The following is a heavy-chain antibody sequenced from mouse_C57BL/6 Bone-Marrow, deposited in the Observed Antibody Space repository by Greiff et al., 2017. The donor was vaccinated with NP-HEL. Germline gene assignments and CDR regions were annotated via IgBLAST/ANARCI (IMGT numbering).Heavy chain of an antibody. D-gene: IGHD1-1*01. CDR2: ISDGGSYT. CDR1: GFTFSSYA. V-gene: IGHV5-4*01. Sequence: EVMLVESGGGLVKPGGSLKLSCAASGFTFSSYAMSWVRQTPEKRLEWVATISDGGSYTYYPDNVKGRFTISRDNAKNNLYLQMSHLKSEDTAMYYCARDGDGSYWYFDVWGTGTTVTVSS. CDR3: ARDGDGSYWYFDV. J-gene: IGHJ1*03.